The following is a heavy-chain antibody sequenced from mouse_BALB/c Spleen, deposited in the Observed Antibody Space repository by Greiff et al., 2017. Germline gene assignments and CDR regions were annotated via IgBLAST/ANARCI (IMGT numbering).Heavy chain of an antibody. V-gene: IGHV1S135*01. CDR2: IDPYNGGT. CDR1: GYSFTDYN. D-gene: IGHD2-10*01. J-gene: IGHJ4*01. Sequence: EVQLQQSGPELVKPGASVKVSCKASGYSFTDYNMYWVKQSHGKSLEWIGYIDPYNGGTSYNQKFKGKATLTVDKSSSTAFMHLNSLTSEDSAVYYCARREAYYGNYTHFPYAMDYWGQGTSVTVSS. CDR3: ARREAYYGNYTHFPYAMDY.